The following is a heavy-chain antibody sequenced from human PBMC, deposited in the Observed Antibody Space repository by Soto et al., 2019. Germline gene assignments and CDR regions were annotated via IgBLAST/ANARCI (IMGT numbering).Heavy chain of an antibody. J-gene: IGHJ3*02. D-gene: IGHD6-6*01. CDR1: GGSVSSGSYY. CDR3: ARSSIAARRAFDI. Sequence: QVQLQESGPGLVKPSETLSLTCTVSGGSVSSGSYYWSWIRQPPGKGLEWIGYIYYSGSTNYNPSLKRRGTISVDTSKNQFSLKLSSVTAADTAVYYCARSSIAARRAFDIWGQGTMVTVSS. V-gene: IGHV4-61*01. CDR2: IYYSGST.